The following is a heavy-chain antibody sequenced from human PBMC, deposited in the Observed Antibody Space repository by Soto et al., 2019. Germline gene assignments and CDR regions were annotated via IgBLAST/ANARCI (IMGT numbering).Heavy chain of an antibody. Sequence: SVKVSCKASGGTFSSYAISWVRQAPGQGLEWMGGIIPIFGTANYAQKFQDRVTITADKSTSTAYMELSSLRSEDTAVYYCAEGYYDFWSGYYRNWFDPWGQGTLVTVSS. V-gene: IGHV1-69*06. J-gene: IGHJ5*02. CDR3: AEGYYDFWSGYYRNWFDP. CDR1: GGTFSSYA. CDR2: IIPIFGTA. D-gene: IGHD3-3*01.